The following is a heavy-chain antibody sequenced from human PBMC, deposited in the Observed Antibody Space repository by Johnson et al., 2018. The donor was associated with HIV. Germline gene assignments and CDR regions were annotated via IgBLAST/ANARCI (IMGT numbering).Heavy chain of an antibody. CDR1: GFSFDDYA. V-gene: IGHV3-9*01. Sequence: VQLVESGGRLVQPGRSLRLSCAASGFSFDDYAMHWVRQVPGKGLEWVAGLTWNSGRKGYADSVKGRFTISRDNAKNSLYLQMNSLKPEDTALYYCTKGIVVGTPHDIWGQGTMVTVSS. D-gene: IGHD2-21*01. CDR3: TKGIVVGTPHDI. CDR2: LTWNSGRK. J-gene: IGHJ3*02.